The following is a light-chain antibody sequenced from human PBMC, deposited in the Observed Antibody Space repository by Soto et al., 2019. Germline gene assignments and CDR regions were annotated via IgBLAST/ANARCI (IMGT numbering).Light chain of an antibody. CDR2: DAY. Sequence: VLSQSPGTLSLSTGERATLSCRASQSVNNNYLAWYQQRPGQAPRLLIYDAYNRATGIPPRFSGSGSGTDFTLTISSLEPEDSAVYYCQQRHMWPITFGQGTRLEI. CDR3: QQRHMWPIT. J-gene: IGKJ5*01. V-gene: IGKV3D-20*02. CDR1: QSVNNNY.